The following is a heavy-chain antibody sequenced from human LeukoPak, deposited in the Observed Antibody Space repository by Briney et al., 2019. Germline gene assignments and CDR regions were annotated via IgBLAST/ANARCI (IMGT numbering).Heavy chain of an antibody. J-gene: IGHJ4*02. CDR3: VTGSYLGPFDY. V-gene: IGHV3-30*03. CDR2: ISYDGSNK. Sequence: XGSLXXXCAASGFIFSSYGMHWVRQAPGKGXEWVAVISYDGSNKYYADSVKGRFTISRDNSENTLELQMNSLRTEDTAVYYCVTGSYLGPFDYWGQGTLVTVSS. D-gene: IGHD1-26*01. CDR1: GFIFSSYG.